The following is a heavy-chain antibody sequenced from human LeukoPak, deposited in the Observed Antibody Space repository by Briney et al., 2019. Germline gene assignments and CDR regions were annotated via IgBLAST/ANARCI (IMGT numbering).Heavy chain of an antibody. CDR2: INPNSGGT. CDR3: ARFGEGHSGYESPGGRDY. D-gene: IGHD5-12*01. V-gene: IGHV1-2*02. Sequence: GASVKVSCKASGYTFTGYYMHWVRQAPGQGLEWMGWINPNSGGTNYAQKFQGRVTMTRDTSISTAYMELSRLRSDDTAVYYCARFGEGHSGYESPGGRDYWGQGTLVTVSS. CDR1: GYTFTGYY. J-gene: IGHJ4*02.